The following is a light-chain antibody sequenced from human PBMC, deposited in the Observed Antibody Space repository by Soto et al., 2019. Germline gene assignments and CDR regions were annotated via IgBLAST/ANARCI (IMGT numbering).Light chain of an antibody. CDR1: SSDVGRYNY. CDR2: VVD. J-gene: IGLJ1*01. CDR3: ASYAGSIHYV. Sequence: SALTQPSSVSGSPGQSITISCTGTSSDVGRYNYVSWYQQHPGKAPKLIIYVVDNRPSGVSNRFSGSKSGNTASLTISGLQAEDESDYYCASYAGSIHYVFGTGTKVTVL. V-gene: IGLV2-14*03.